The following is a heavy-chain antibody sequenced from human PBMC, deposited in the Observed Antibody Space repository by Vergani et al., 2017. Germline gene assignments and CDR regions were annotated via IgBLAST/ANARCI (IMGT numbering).Heavy chain of an antibody. CDR2: IYYSGST. CDR1: GGSISSSSYY. J-gene: IGHJ6*02. CDR3: ARPGAAYGDYDNSGYYYGMDV. D-gene: IGHD4-17*01. V-gene: IGHV4-39*01. Sequence: QLQLQESGPGLVKPSETLSLTCTVSGGSISSSSYYWGWIRQPPGKGLEWIGSIYYSGSTYYNPSLKSRVTISVDTSKNQFSLKLSSVTAADTAVYYCARPGAAYGDYDNSGYYYGMDVWGQGTTVTVSS.